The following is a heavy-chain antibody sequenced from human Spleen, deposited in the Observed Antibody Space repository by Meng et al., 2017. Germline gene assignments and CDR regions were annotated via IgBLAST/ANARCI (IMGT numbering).Heavy chain of an antibody. D-gene: IGHD5-18*01. J-gene: IGHJ4*02. Sequence: ASVKVSCKALGGIFSNYVIGWVRQAPGQGLEWMGRINPNSGGADLPQKFQGRVTMTRATSTRTAYMELNRLRSDDTAVYYCARGNTAMGPLDYWGQGTLVTVSS. CDR1: GGIFSNYV. CDR3: ARGNTAMGPLDY. V-gene: IGHV1-2*06. CDR2: INPNSGGA.